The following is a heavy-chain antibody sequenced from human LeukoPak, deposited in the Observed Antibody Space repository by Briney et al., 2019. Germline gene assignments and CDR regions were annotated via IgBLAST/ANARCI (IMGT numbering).Heavy chain of an antibody. V-gene: IGHV4-39*01. Sequence: SETLSLTCTVSGGSIRSSYYYWGWIRQPPGKGLEWIGYIYYSGSTNYNPSLKSRATISVDTSKNQFSLKLSSVTAADTAVYYCARAYSSSSPFDYWGQGTLVTVSS. CDR3: ARAYSSSSPFDY. D-gene: IGHD6-6*01. CDR1: GGSIRSSYYY. CDR2: IYYSGST. J-gene: IGHJ4*02.